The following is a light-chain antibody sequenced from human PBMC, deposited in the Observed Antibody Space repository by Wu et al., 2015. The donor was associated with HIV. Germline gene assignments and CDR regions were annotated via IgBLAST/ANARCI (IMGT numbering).Light chain of an antibody. CDR3: QQYYSTPPWT. CDR2: DAS. CDR1: QAIRNS. Sequence: IQLTQSPSSLSASVGDRVTITCRASQAIRNSLAWYQQKPGKAPKLLVYDASRLQSGVPSRFSGSGSGTDYTLTISSLQPEDFATYYCQQYYSTPPWTFGQGTKVEIK. J-gene: IGKJ1*01. V-gene: IGKV1-NL1*01.